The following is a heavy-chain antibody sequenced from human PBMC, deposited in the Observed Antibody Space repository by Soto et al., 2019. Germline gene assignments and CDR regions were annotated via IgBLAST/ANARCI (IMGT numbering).Heavy chain of an antibody. V-gene: IGHV3-43D*04. CDR3: AKSSIAGYYYYYGMDV. CDR2: ISWDGGST. Sequence: GGSLRLSCAASGFTFDDYAMHWVRQAPGKGLEWVSLISWDGGSTYYADSVKGRFTISRDNSKNSLYLQMNSLRAEDTALYYCAKSSIAGYYYYYGMDVWGQGTTVTSP. CDR1: GFTFDDYA. J-gene: IGHJ6*02. D-gene: IGHD6-6*01.